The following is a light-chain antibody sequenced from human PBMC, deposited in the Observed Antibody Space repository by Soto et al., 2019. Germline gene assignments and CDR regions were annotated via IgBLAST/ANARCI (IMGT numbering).Light chain of an antibody. CDR1: SSNIGSNY. Sequence: QCVLTQPPSAYGTPGQRVTISCSGSSSNIGSNYVYWYQQLPGTAPKLLIYRNNQRPSGVPDRFSGSKSGTSASLAISGLRSEDEADYYCAAWDDSLSGVVFGGGTKLTVL. CDR3: AAWDDSLSGVV. CDR2: RNN. J-gene: IGLJ2*01. V-gene: IGLV1-47*01.